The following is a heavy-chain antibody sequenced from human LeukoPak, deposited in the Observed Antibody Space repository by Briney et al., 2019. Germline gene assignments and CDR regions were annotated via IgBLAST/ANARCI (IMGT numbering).Heavy chain of an antibody. CDR2: INPSGGST. CDR1: GGTFSSYA. CDR3: ARQGTYSSAIGMGY. Sequence: ASVKVSCKASGGTFSSYAISWVRQAPGQGLEWMGVINPSGGSTSYAQKFQGRVTMTRDTSTRTVYMEVNSLRSEDTAVYYCARQGTYSSAIGMGYWGQGTLVTVSS. V-gene: IGHV1-46*01. D-gene: IGHD6-19*01. J-gene: IGHJ4*02.